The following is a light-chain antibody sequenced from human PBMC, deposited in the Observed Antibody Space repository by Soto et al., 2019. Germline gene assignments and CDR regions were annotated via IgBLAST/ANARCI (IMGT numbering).Light chain of an antibody. Sequence: DIQMTQSPSSLSASVGDRVTITCRASQSINFYLSWYQQKPGKAPNILIYAASSLQSGVPSRFSGSVSGTDCTLTITSLQPEDSATYYCQQSYSALRTFGQGTKLDI. V-gene: IGKV1-39*01. J-gene: IGKJ2*01. CDR2: AAS. CDR3: QQSYSALRT. CDR1: QSINFY.